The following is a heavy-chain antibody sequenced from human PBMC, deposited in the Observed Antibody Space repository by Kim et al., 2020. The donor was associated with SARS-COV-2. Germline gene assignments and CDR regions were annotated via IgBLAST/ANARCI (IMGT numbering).Heavy chain of an antibody. Sequence: SETLSLTCTVSGGSVSSDSYYWSWIRQPPGKGLECIGYIYYSGSTNYNPSFKCRVTISLDTSKNQFSLKLSSVTAADTAVYYCARERPSSGFLDYWGQGTLVTVSS. V-gene: IGHV4-61*01. CDR3: ARERPSSGFLDY. CDR2: IYYSGST. CDR1: GGSVSSDSYY. J-gene: IGHJ4*02.